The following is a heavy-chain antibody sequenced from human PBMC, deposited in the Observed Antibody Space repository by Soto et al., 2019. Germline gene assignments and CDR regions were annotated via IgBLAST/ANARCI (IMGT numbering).Heavy chain of an antibody. CDR3: AKYGDSDLEGTILGALYV. CDR2: ISWNGDET. J-gene: IGHJ6*02. D-gene: IGHD4-17*01. CDR1: GFTFDDYA. Sequence: EVQLLESGGGLVQPGRYLRLSCVASGFTFDDYAMHWVRQAPGKGLEWVSGISWNGDETDYADSIRGRFTLSRDNTKNSLFLQMNSLRADDSALYYCAKYGDSDLEGTILGALYVWGHGTTVTVSS. V-gene: IGHV3-9*01.